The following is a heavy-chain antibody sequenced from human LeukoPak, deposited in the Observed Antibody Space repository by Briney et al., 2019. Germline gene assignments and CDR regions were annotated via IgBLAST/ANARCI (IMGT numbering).Heavy chain of an antibody. CDR1: GFTFSSYS. D-gene: IGHD6-19*01. V-gene: IGHV3-21*01. CDR3: AGDFHSPDYSSGWYSVGYYYMDV. CDR2: ISSSSSYI. Sequence: GGSLRLSCAASGFTFSSYSMNWVRQAPGKGLEWVSSISSSSSYIYYADSVKGRFTISRDNAKNSLYLQMNSLRAEDTAVYYCAGDFHSPDYSSGWYSVGYYYMDVWGKGTTVTVSS. J-gene: IGHJ6*03.